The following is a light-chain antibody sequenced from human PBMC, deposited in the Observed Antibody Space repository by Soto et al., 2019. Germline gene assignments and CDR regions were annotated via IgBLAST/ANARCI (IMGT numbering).Light chain of an antibody. CDR3: QTWGTGIRV. Sequence: QLVLTQSPSASASLGASVKLTCTLSSGHSSYAIAWHQQQTEKGPRYLMKLNNDGSHNKGDGIPDRLSVSSSGAERYLTIASLQYEDEDDYYCQTWGTGIRVFGGGTKLTAL. CDR1: SGHSSYA. V-gene: IGLV4-69*01. CDR2: LNNDGSH. J-gene: IGLJ3*02.